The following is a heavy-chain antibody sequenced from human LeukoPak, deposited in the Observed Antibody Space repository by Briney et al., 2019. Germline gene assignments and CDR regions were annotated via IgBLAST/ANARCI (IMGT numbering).Heavy chain of an antibody. CDR3: ARVYPLYRISSWHY. D-gene: IGHD2/OR15-2a*01. V-gene: IGHV1-2*06. Sequence: ASVKVSCEASGYTFTGSYMRWVRQAPGQGLEWMGRVNPNNGGANYAQKFQGRVTMTRATSISTAYMELSRLRSDDTTAYSCARVYPLYRISSWHYWGQGTLVTVSS. CDR2: VNPNNGGA. CDR1: GYTFTGSY. J-gene: IGHJ4*02.